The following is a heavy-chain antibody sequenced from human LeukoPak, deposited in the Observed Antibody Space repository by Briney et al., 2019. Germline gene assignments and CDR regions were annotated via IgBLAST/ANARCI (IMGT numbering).Heavy chain of an antibody. D-gene: IGHD2-15*01. V-gene: IGHV3-48*02. J-gene: IGHJ4*02. Sequence: GGSLRLSCAASGFTFSSYSMNWVRQAPGKGLEWVSYIRSRSDTIYYADSVKGRFTMSRDNAKNSLYLQMNSLKDEDTAVYYCARYCSGGACYSDYWGQGTLVTVSS. CDR2: IRSRSDTI. CDR1: GFTFSSYS. CDR3: ARYCSGGACYSDY.